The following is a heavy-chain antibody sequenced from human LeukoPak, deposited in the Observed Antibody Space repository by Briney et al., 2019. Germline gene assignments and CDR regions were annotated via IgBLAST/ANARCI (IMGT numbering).Heavy chain of an antibody. Sequence: GASVKVSCKASGGTFSSYAISWVRQASGQGLEWMGGIIPIFGTANYAQKFQGRVTITTDESTSTAYMELSSLRSEDTAVYYCARNYCSSTSCRPSDAFDIWGQGTMVTVSS. CDR2: IIPIFGTA. V-gene: IGHV1-69*05. CDR3: ARNYCSSTSCRPSDAFDI. CDR1: GGTFSSYA. J-gene: IGHJ3*02. D-gene: IGHD2-2*01.